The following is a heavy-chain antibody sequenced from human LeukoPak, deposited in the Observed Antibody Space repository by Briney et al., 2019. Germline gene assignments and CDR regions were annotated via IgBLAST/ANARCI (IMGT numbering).Heavy chain of an antibody. CDR3: ARRFDY. V-gene: IGHV3-48*01. J-gene: IGHJ4*02. CDR2: ISESSDTI. CDR1: GFTFSSYG. Sequence: GGSLRLSCAASGFTFSSYGMSWVRQAPGKGLEWISYISESSDTIYYADSVKGRFTISRDNAKNSLYLQMNSLRAEDTALYYCARRFDYWGQGTLVTVFS.